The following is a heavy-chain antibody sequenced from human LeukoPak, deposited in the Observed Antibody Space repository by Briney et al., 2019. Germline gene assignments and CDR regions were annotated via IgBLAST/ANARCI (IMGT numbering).Heavy chain of an antibody. V-gene: IGHV4-39*01. D-gene: IGHD3-10*01. CDR1: GGSISSSNYY. J-gene: IGHJ4*02. CDR2: IYYSGST. CDR3: ARQNWNYFQHPGEFDY. Sequence: SETLSLTCTVSGGSISSSNYYWGWIRQPPGKGREWFGSIYYSGSTYDHPSLKSRVTISVDTSKNQFSLKLSSVTAADTAVDYCARQNWNYFQHPGEFDYWGQGTLVTVSS.